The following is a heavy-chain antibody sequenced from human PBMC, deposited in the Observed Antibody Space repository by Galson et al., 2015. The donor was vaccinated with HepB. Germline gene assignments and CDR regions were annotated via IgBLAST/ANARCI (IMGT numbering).Heavy chain of an antibody. D-gene: IGHD3-10*01. Sequence: SLRLSCAASGFTFSSYSMNWVRQAPGKGLEWVSSISSSSSYIYYADSVKGRFTISRDNAKNSLYLQMNSLRAEDTAVYYCARDGGRNYYGSGSYRDYYYGMDVWGQGTTVTVSS. J-gene: IGHJ6*02. CDR3: ARDGGRNYYGSGSYRDYYYGMDV. V-gene: IGHV3-21*01. CDR2: ISSSSSYI. CDR1: GFTFSSYS.